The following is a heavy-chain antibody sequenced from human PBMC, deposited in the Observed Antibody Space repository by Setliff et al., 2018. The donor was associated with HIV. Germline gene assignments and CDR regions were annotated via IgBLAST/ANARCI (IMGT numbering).Heavy chain of an antibody. CDR1: GYTFTSYD. Sequence: ASVKVSCKASGYTFTSYDISWVRQAPGQGLEWMGRMSTYNGNTNYAQKVQGRVTMTTDTSTSTAYMELRSLRSDDTAVYYCARSEGQWLRPEGALCDYWGQGTLVTVS. V-gene: IGHV1-18*01. CDR2: MSTYNGNT. CDR3: ARSEGQWLRPEGALCDY. J-gene: IGHJ4*02. D-gene: IGHD5-12*01.